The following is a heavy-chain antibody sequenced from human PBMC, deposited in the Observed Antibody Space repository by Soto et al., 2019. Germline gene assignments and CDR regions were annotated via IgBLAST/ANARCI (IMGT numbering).Heavy chain of an antibody. V-gene: IGHV3-23*01. CDR2: ISGSGGST. D-gene: IGHD2-15*01. CDR1: GFTFSSYA. CDR3: AKEWGGYCSGGSCFSGGTYFDY. J-gene: IGHJ4*02. Sequence: GGSLRLSCAASGFTFSSYAMSWVRQAPGKGLEWVSAISGSGGSTYYADSVKGRFTISRDNSKNTLYLQMNSLRAEDTAVYYCAKEWGGYCSGGSCFSGGTYFDYWGQGTLVTVSS.